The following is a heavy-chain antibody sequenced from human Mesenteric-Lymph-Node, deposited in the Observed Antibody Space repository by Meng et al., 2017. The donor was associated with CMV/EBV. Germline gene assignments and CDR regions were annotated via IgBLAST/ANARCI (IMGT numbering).Heavy chain of an antibody. CDR1: GFTVNRNH. CDR2: ISFDGSDK. Sequence: GGSLRLSCAASGFTVNRNHMSWVRQAPGKGLEWVALISFDGSDKYYADSVKGRFTLSRDNSKNTVFLQMSSLRAEDTAVYYCAREGWNYDFWTGYDHWGQGALVTVSS. CDR3: AREGWNYDFWTGYDH. J-gene: IGHJ5*02. V-gene: IGHV3-30*03. D-gene: IGHD3-3*01.